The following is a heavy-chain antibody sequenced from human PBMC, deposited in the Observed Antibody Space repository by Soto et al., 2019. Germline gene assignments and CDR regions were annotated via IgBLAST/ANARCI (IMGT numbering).Heavy chain of an antibody. V-gene: IGHV3-21*01. CDR2: ISSSGYI. J-gene: IGHJ6*02. CDR3: ARHCSGGSCYPGMDV. D-gene: IGHD2-15*01. CDR1: GFNFNSYP. Sequence: EVQLVESGGGLVKPGGSLGLSCAASGFNFNSYPINWVRQAPGKRLEWLSSISSSGYIFSTDSVRGRFTISRDNAKNSVYLQINSLRAEDTAVYFCARHCSGGSCYPGMDVWGQGTTVTVSS.